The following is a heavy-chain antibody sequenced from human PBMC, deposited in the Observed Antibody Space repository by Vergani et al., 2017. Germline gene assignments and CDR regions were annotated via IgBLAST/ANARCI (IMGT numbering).Heavy chain of an antibody. CDR3: AREISYYDFWSGYYTPYYYYGMDV. CDR2: INPSGGST. J-gene: IGHJ6*02. CDR1: GYTFTSYY. D-gene: IGHD3-3*01. V-gene: IGHV1-46*03. Sequence: QVQLVQSGAEVKKPGASVKVSCKASGYTFTSYYMHWVRQAPGQGLEWMGIINPSGGSTSYAQKFQGRVTMTRDTSTSTVYMELSSLRSEDTAVYYCAREISYYDFWSGYYTPYYYYGMDVWGQGP.